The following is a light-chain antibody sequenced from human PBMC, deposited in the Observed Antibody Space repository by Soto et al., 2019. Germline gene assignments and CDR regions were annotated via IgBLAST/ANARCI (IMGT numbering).Light chain of an antibody. CDR3: QSYDSSLSAL. CDR2: GNN. CDR1: SSNIGAGYD. Sequence: QSVLTQPPSVSGAPGQRATISCTGSSSNIGAGYDVHWYQQLPGTAPKLLIYGNNNRPSGVPDRFSGSKSGTSASLAITGLQAEDEADYYCQSYDSSLSALFGGGTKVTVL. V-gene: IGLV1-40*01. J-gene: IGLJ2*01.